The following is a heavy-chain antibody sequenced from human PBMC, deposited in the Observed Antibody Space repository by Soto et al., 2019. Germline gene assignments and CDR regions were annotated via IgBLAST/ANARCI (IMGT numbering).Heavy chain of an antibody. D-gene: IGHD2-15*01. CDR2: ISYGGSHK. Sequence: GGSLRLSCTASGFTFSEYGIHWVRQAPGKGLEWVAVISYGGSHKYYAGSVKGRFTISRDDSKNTVYLQMNSLKTDDTAVYYCAKEMFPRTVLDSSSPWGDFWGRGSLVTVS. J-gene: IGHJ4*02. CDR1: GFTFSEYG. V-gene: IGHV3-30*18. CDR3: AKEMFPRTVLDSSSPWGDF.